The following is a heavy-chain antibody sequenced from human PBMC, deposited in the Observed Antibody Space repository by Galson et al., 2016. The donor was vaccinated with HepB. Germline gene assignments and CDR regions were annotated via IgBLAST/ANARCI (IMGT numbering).Heavy chain of an antibody. D-gene: IGHD3-3*01. J-gene: IGHJ6*02. V-gene: IGHV5-51*01. CDR1: GYTFDSYW. CDR2: IYPGDFDI. CDR3: ARSSTGSHDFWGAIYSYYAMNV. Sequence: QSGAEVKKPGESLKISCRGSGYTFDSYWIGWVRQMPGKGLEWMAIIYPGDFDIRYSPSFQDQVTISVDKSISTAYLQWSSLTASDTAMYYCARSSTGSHDFWGAIYSYYAMNVWGQGTTVIVS.